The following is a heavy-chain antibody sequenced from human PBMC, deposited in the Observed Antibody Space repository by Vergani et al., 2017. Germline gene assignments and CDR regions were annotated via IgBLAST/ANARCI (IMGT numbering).Heavy chain of an antibody. Sequence: EVQLLESGGGVVQPGGSLRLSCAASGFTFTKYAMTWVRQAPGKGLEWVSTISATVGSTYYADSVKGRFTISRDNSKNTLFLHMNSLRAEDTAVYYCARDPGFCSSSAGYRNYYFDLWGRGTLVTVSS. CDR1: GFTFTKYA. CDR2: ISATVGST. D-gene: IGHD2-2*01. J-gene: IGHJ2*01. V-gene: IGHV3-23*01. CDR3: ARDPGFCSSSAGYRNYYFDL.